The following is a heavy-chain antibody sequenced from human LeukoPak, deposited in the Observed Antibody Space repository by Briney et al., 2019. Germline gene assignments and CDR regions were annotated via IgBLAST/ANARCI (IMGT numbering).Heavy chain of an antibody. Sequence: GGSLRLSCAASGFTVSSNYMTWVRQAPGKGLEWVSVIYSGGSTDYADSVKGRFTISRVNSKNTLYLQMNSLRAEDTAVYYCARVTFGGVLYYFDCWGQGALVTVSS. D-gene: IGHD3-16*01. CDR2: IYSGGST. CDR1: GFTVSSNY. CDR3: ARVTFGGVLYYFDC. J-gene: IGHJ4*02. V-gene: IGHV3-53*01.